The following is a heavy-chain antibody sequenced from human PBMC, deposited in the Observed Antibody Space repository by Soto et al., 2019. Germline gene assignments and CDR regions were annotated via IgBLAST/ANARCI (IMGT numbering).Heavy chain of an antibody. CDR3: ARGAMANFDY. Sequence: VQLAQSGAEVKKPGSSVKVSCKATGGTFGSHGVAWVRQAPGQGLEWMGGLIAMLGTATYAQRFQGRVTITVDEFLSTSHLELRSLRSEDTAVYFCARGAMANFDYWGQGTVVIVSS. J-gene: IGHJ4*02. D-gene: IGHD5-18*01. V-gene: IGHV1-69*01. CDR2: LIAMLGTA. CDR1: GGTFGSHG.